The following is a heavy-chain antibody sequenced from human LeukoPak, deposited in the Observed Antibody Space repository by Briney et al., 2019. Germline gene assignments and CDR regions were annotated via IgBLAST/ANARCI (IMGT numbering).Heavy chain of an antibody. V-gene: IGHV3-30-3*01. D-gene: IGHD5-18*01. Sequence: GGSLRLSCAASGFTFTNYVMHWVRQAPGKGLEWVAIISYDGSNKYYADSVKGRFTISRDNSKNTLYLQMNSLRAEDTAVYYCARGRGYSYGEVWYWGQGTLVTASS. CDR2: ISYDGSNK. CDR1: GFTFTNYV. CDR3: ARGRGYSYGEVWY. J-gene: IGHJ4*02.